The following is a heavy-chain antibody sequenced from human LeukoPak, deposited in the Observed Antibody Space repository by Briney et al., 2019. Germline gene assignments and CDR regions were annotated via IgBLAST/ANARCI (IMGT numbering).Heavy chain of an antibody. Sequence: GGSLRLSCAASGFTFDDYTMDWVRQAPGKGLEWVSAISGSGGSTYYVDSVKGRFTISRDNSKNTLYLQMNSLRAEDTAVYYCAKGWTTVTTSFDPWGQGTLVTVSS. CDR2: ISGSGGST. V-gene: IGHV3-23*01. J-gene: IGHJ5*02. CDR3: AKGWTTVTTSFDP. D-gene: IGHD4-17*01. CDR1: GFTFDDYT.